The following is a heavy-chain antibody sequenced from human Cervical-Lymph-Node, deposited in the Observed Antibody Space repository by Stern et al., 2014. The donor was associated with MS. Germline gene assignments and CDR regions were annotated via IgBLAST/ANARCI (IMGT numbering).Heavy chain of an antibody. CDR3: ARGRSGYYLRTLDS. CDR1: GYTFTTYY. J-gene: IGHJ4*02. CDR2: INPSGGSP. Sequence: QVQLGQSGAEVKKPGASVKVSCKTSGYTFTTYYMHWVRQAPGQGLEWMGIINPSGGSPTFAQKFQGRVTMTSDTSTSTFYMELNSLRSEDTAVYYCARGRSGYYLRTLDSWGQGTLVTVSS. D-gene: IGHD3-22*01. V-gene: IGHV1-46*03.